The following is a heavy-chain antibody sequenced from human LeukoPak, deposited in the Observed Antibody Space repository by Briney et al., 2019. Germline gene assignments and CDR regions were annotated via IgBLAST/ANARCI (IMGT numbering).Heavy chain of an antibody. CDR3: ARSYSSGWYDWYFDL. CDR1: GGSISSGSYY. V-gene: IGHV4-61*02. CDR2: IYTSGST. Sequence: SETLSLTCTVSGGSISSGSYYWSWIRQPAGKGLEWIGRIYTSGSTNYNPSLKSRVTMSVDTSKNQFSLKLSSVTAADTAVYYCARSYSSGWYDWYFDLWGRGTLVTVSS. D-gene: IGHD6-19*01. J-gene: IGHJ2*01.